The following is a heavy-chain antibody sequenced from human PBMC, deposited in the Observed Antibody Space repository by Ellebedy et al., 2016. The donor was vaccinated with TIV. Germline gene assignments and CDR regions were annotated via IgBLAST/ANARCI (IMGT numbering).Heavy chain of an antibody. D-gene: IGHD4-23*01. J-gene: IGHJ4*02. CDR3: ARDRWPYFFDC. CDR2: IRTDGSNK. Sequence: PGGSLRPSCVASGFSFSSYGMHWVRQAPGKGLEWVAFIRTDGSNKFYTESVEGRFTISRDNVKNIVHLQTNSLRAEDTAVYYCARDRWPYFFDCWGQGTLVTVSS. CDR1: GFSFSSYG. V-gene: IGHV3-30*02.